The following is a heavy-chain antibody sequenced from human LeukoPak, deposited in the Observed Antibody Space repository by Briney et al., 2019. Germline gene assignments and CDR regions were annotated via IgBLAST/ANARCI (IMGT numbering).Heavy chain of an antibody. CDR3: VRDMDV. CDR2: INQDGHEK. Sequence: PGGSLRPSCVTSGFTFSSYWMTWVRQAPGKGLEWVANINQDGHEKNYVDSVKGRFTISRDNPKNSLYLQMNSLRAEDTAVYFCVRDMDVWAQGTTVTVSS. V-gene: IGHV3-7*05. CDR1: GFTFSSYW. J-gene: IGHJ6*02.